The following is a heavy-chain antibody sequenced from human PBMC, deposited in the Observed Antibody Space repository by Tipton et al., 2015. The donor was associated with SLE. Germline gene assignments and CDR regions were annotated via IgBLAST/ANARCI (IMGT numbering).Heavy chain of an antibody. CDR2: MNPTSGNT. V-gene: IGHV1-8*02. CDR1: GYTFTAFD. J-gene: IGHJ4*02. Sequence: QSGAEVKKPGASVKVSCKASGYTFTAFDINWVRQAPGQGLEWVSWMNPTSGNTGSAQKFQGRVSMTRDNSMSTAYMELSSLRSEDTAVYYCARGRGYATTGEVYYVDYWGQGTLVTGSS. CDR3: ARGRGYATTGEVYYVDY. D-gene: IGHD1-14*01.